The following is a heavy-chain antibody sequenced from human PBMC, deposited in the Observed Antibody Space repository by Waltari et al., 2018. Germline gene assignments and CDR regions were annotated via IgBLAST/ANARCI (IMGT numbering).Heavy chain of an antibody. CDR2: INPSGGRT. D-gene: IGHD3-10*01. CDR1: GSTFTSYY. CDR3: ARDLFKRLGSGSYNTNWFDP. V-gene: IGHV1-46*01. Sequence: QVQLVQSGAEVKKPGASVKVSCKASGSTFTSYYMHWVRQAPGPGLDWMGIINPSGGRTSYAQKFQGRVTMTRDTSTSTVYMELSSLRSEDTAVYYCARDLFKRLGSGSYNTNWFDPWGQGTLVTVSS. J-gene: IGHJ5*02.